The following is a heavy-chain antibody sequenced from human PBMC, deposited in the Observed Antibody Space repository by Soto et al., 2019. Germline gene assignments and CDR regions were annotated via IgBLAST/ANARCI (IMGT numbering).Heavy chain of an antibody. CDR3: ARDDVLWEGGRCYGGPLYV. CDR2: IQSGGPT. Sequence: EVQLVESGGGLVQPGGSLRLSCAASGFTVSRKYLSWVRQAPGKGLEWVSLIQSGGPTYYADSVKGRYTISRDTSENTVHLQMDSLRAEDTAVYYCARDDVLWEGGRCYGGPLYVWGKGTTVTVSS. CDR1: GFTVSRKY. V-gene: IGHV3-66*01. J-gene: IGHJ6*04. D-gene: IGHD2-15*01.